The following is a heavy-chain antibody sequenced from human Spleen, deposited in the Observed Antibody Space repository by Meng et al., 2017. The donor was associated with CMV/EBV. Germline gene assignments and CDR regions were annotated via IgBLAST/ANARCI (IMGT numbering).Heavy chain of an antibody. CDR2: FCYSGTT. D-gene: IGHD6-13*01. CDR1: GGSINTDHYC. J-gene: IGHJ5*02. CDR3: ARDLAAAGIHWFDP. V-gene: IGHV4-39*02. Sequence: SGGSINTDHYCWGWIRQPPGKGLEWIGNFCYSGTTSYNPSLNSRVSMSVDTSKSRFSLTLTSVTAADTALYYCARDLAAAGIHWFDPWGQGTLVTVSS.